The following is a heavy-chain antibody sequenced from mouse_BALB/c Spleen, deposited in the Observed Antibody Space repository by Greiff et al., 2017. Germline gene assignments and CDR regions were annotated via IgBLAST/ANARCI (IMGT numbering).Heavy chain of an antibody. CDR2: IYPGDGDT. D-gene: IGHD1-1*01. CDR1: GYAFSSSW. V-gene: IGHV1-82*01. Sequence: VQRVESGPELVKPGASVKISCKASGYAFSSSWMNWVKQRPGQGLEWIGRIYPGDGDTNYNGKFKGKATLTADKSSSTAHMELRSLASEDSAVYYCAREPHTYYGSSPFDYWGQGTTLTVSS. J-gene: IGHJ2*01. CDR3: AREPHTYYGSSPFDY.